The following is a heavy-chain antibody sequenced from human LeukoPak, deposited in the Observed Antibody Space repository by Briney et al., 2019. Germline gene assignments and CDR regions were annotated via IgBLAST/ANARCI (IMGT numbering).Heavy chain of an antibody. CDR1: GGSFSGYY. D-gene: IGHD3-16*02. V-gene: IGHV4-34*01. J-gene: IGHJ4*02. Sequence: SETLSLTCAVYGGSFSGYYWSWIRQPPGKGLEWIGEINHSGSTNYNPSLKSRVTISVDTSKNQFSLKLSSVTAADTAVYYCARGKVSGDYVWGSYRSTFDYWGQGTLVTFSS. CDR2: INHSGST. CDR3: ARGKVSGDYVWGSYRSTFDY.